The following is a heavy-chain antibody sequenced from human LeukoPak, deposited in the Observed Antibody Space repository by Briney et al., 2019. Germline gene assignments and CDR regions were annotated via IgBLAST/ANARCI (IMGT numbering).Heavy chain of an antibody. CDR2: ISSSSYI. CDR1: GFTFSSYS. Sequence: PGGSLRLSCAASGFTFSSYSMNWVRQAPGKGLEWVSSISSSSYIYYADSVKGRFTISRDNSKNTLYLQMNSLRAEDTAVYYCARDRIYRYWGQGTLVTVSS. D-gene: IGHD2-15*01. V-gene: IGHV3-21*01. CDR3: ARDRIYRY. J-gene: IGHJ4*02.